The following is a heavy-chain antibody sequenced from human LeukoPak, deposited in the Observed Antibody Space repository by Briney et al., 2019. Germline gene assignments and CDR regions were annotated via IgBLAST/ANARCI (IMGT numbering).Heavy chain of an antibody. J-gene: IGHJ4*02. Sequence: SETLSLTCAVYGGSFSGYYWSWIRQPPGKGLEWIGEINHSGSTNYNPSLTSRVTTSVDTSKNQFSLKLSSVTAADTAVYYCASYYGDYWGQGTLVTVSS. CDR3: ASYYGDY. V-gene: IGHV4-34*01. CDR2: INHSGST. CDR1: GGSFSGYY.